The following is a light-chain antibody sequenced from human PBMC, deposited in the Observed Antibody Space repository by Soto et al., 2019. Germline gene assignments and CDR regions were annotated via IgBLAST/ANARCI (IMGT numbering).Light chain of an antibody. V-gene: IGLV2-14*01. J-gene: IGLJ2*01. CDR3: SSYTSSSTLVV. Sequence: QSALTQPASVSGSTGQSITISCTGASSDVGGYNYVSWYQQHPGKAPKLMIYEVSNRPSGVSNRFSDSKSGNTASLTISGLQAEDEADYYCSSYTSSSTLVVFGGGTKLTV. CDR2: EVS. CDR1: SSDVGGYNY.